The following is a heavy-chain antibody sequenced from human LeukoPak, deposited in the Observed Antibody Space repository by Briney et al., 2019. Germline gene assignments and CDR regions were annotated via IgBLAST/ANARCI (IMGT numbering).Heavy chain of an antibody. CDR2: ITGSSSTI. J-gene: IGHJ4*02. CDR3: ARSTAHFDY. Sequence: GGSLRLSCAASGFTFSTYSMNWVRQAPGKGLEWVSYITGSSSTIYYADPVKGRFTISRDNAKNSLYLQMNSLRAEDTAVYYCARSTAHFDYWGQGTLVTVSS. V-gene: IGHV3-48*01. D-gene: IGHD4-11*01. CDR1: GFTFSTYS.